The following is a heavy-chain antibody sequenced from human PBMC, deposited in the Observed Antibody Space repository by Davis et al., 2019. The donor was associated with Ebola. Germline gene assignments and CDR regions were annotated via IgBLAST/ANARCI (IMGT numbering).Heavy chain of an antibody. CDR2: IYYSDST. Sequence: MPGGSLRLSCAVYGGSFSGYYWSWIRQPPGKGLEWIGYIYYSDSTDYNPPLKSRVTISLDTSKNQFSLKLNSVTAADTAMYYCARSGYTGYDPRINFDFWGQGTLVTVSS. V-gene: IGHV4-59*08. CDR3: ARSGYTGYDPRINFDF. CDR1: GGSFSGYY. D-gene: IGHD5-12*01. J-gene: IGHJ4*02.